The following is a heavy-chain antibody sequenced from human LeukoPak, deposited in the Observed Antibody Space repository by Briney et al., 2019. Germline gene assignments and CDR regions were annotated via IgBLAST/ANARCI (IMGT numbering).Heavy chain of an antibody. V-gene: IGHV3-30*04. CDR2: FTSDGSDK. CDR1: GFAFSSYP. CDR3: AREDDAFDI. J-gene: IGHJ3*02. Sequence: GGSLRLSCAASGFAFSSYPMHWVRQAPGKGLEWVALFTSDGSDKYYVDSVKGRFTISRDNSKNTLFLQMDSLRPEDTAVYYCAREDDAFDIWGQGSMVTVSS.